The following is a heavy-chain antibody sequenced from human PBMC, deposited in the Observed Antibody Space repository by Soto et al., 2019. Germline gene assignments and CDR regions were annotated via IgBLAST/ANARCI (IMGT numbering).Heavy chain of an antibody. CDR3: ARDLSGYYYLDY. CDR1: GFTFSSYA. Sequence: GGSLRLSCAASGFTFSSYAMHWVRQAPGKGLEWVAVISYDGSNKYYADSVKGRFTISRDNSKNTLYLQMNSLRAEDTAVYYCARDLSGYYYLDYWGQGTLVTVSS. J-gene: IGHJ4*02. D-gene: IGHD3-22*01. V-gene: IGHV3-30-3*01. CDR2: ISYDGSNK.